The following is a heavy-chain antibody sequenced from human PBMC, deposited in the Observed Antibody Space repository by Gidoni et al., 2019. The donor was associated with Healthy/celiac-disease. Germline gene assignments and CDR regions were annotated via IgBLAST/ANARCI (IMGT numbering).Heavy chain of an antibody. CDR1: GLTFSSYA. CDR3: AKDPTYSSSTNFDY. V-gene: IGHV3-23*01. J-gene: IGHJ4*02. Sequence: EVQLLESGGGLVQPGGSLRLSCAASGLTFSSYAMSWVRQAPGKGLELVSAISGSGGSTHYADSVKGRFTISRDNSKNTLYLQMNSLRAEDTAVYYCAKDPTYSSSTNFDYWGQGTLVTVSS. CDR2: ISGSGGST. D-gene: IGHD6-6*01.